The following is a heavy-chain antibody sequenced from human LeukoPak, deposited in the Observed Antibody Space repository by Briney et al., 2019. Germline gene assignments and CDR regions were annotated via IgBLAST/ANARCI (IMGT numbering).Heavy chain of an antibody. CDR3: ARGSTPVTPWAFHI. J-gene: IGHJ3*02. CDR1: GGSISSGDYY. Sequence: SQTLSLTCTVSGGSISSGDYYWSWIRQPPGKGLEWLGYIYYSGSTYYNPSLKSRVTISVDTSKNQFSLTLSSVTAADTPVYYCARGSTPVTPWAFHIRGQGTMVTVPS. V-gene: IGHV4-30-4*01. D-gene: IGHD4-17*01. CDR2: IYYSGST.